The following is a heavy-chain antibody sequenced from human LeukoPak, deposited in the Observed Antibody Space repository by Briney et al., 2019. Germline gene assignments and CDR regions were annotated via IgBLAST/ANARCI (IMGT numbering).Heavy chain of an antibody. CDR1: GYTFTGYY. D-gene: IGHD5-12*01. Sequence: ASVKVSCKASGYTFTGYYMHWVRQAPGQGLEWMGWINPNSGGTNYAQKFQGRVTMTRDTSVSTAYMELSRLRSDDTAVYYCARGPWMKYYYMDVWGKGTTVTISS. CDR2: INPNSGGT. J-gene: IGHJ6*03. CDR3: ARGPWMKYYYMDV. V-gene: IGHV1-2*02.